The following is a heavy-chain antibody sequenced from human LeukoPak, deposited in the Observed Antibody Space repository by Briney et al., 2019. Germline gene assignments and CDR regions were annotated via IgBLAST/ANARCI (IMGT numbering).Heavy chain of an antibody. Sequence: SETLSLTCTVSGGSISSYYWSWIRQPAGKGLEWIGRVYTSGSTNYNPSLKSRVTMSVDTSKNQFSLKLSSVTAADTAVYYCARTPYYYDSSGYRNWFDPWGQGTLVTVSS. CDR2: VYTSGST. J-gene: IGHJ5*02. D-gene: IGHD3-22*01. CDR1: GGSISSYY. CDR3: ARTPYYYDSSGYRNWFDP. V-gene: IGHV4-4*07.